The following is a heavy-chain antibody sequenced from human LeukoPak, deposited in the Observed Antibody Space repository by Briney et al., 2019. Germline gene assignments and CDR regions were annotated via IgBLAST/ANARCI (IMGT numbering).Heavy chain of an antibody. D-gene: IGHD3-10*01. Sequence: SETLSLTCTVSGDSISSYYWNWVRQPPGKGLEWVGYIYYSGSTNYYPSLKSRVTISVDTSKNQFSLKLSSVTAADTAVYYCARSLYYYGSDSFDIWGQGTMVTVSS. V-gene: IGHV4-59*01. J-gene: IGHJ3*02. CDR2: IYYSGST. CDR3: ARSLYYYGSDSFDI. CDR1: GDSISSYY.